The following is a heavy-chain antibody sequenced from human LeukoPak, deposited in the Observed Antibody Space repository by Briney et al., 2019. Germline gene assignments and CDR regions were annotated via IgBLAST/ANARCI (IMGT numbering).Heavy chain of an antibody. CDR1: GGSISGSSYY. D-gene: IGHD6-19*01. CDR3: ARLPTYSSGWHGFDY. CDR2: IYYSGSA. V-gene: IGHV4-39*01. J-gene: IGHJ4*02. Sequence: PSETLSLTCTVSGGSISGSSYYWGWIRQPPGKGLEWIGSIYYSGSAYYNPSLKSRVTISVDTSKDQFSLKLSSVTAADTAVYYCARLPTYSSGWHGFDYWGQGTLVTVSS.